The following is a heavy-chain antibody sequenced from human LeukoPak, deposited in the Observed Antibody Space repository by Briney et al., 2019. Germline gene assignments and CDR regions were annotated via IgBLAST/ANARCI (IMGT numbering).Heavy chain of an antibody. CDR3: ARVGIAVAGTYFDY. V-gene: IGHV3-53*01. Sequence: GGSLRLSCAASGFTVGSNYMSWVRQAPGKGLEWVSVIYSGGSTYYADSVKGRFTISRDNSKNTLYLQMNSLRAEDTAVYYCARVGIAVAGTYFDYWGQGTLVTVSS. CDR1: GFTVGSNY. J-gene: IGHJ4*02. D-gene: IGHD6-19*01. CDR2: IYSGGST.